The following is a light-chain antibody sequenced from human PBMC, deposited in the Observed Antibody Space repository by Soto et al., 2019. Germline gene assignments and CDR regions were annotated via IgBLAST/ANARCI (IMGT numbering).Light chain of an antibody. J-gene: IGKJ3*01. CDR3: QQYNKWPPAFT. CDR2: ATS. Sequence: EIVMTQSPATLSVSPGERATLSCRASQSLGGNLAWYQQKPGQAPRLLIYATSTRATGIPARFSGSGSGTEFSLTISSLQSEDVAIYCCQQYNKWPPAFTFGPGTKVHIK. V-gene: IGKV3D-15*01. CDR1: QSLGGN.